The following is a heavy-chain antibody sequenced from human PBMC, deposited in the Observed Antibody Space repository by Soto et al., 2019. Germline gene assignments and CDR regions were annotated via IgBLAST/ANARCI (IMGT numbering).Heavy chain of an antibody. CDR2: TYYKSKWYY. V-gene: IGHV6-1*01. Sequence: PSQTLSLTCAISGDSVSSNSAAWNWIGQSPSRGLEWLGRTYYKSKWYYDYAVSLRSRLSINPDTSKNQFSLQLSSVTPEDTAVYYCARAITIFAVAYDASDIWGHGTMVTVSS. CDR3: ARAITIFAVAYDASDI. CDR1: GDSVSSNSAA. J-gene: IGHJ3*02. D-gene: IGHD3-3*01.